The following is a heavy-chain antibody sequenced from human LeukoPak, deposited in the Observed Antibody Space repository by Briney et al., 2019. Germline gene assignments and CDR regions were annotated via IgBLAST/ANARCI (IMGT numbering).Heavy chain of an antibody. CDR3: ARGTYCSGGTCHSSNWFDP. CDR2: VYSSGST. CDR1: GGFVSTTNYY. D-gene: IGHD2-15*01. V-gene: IGHV4-61*01. J-gene: IGHJ5*02. Sequence: PSETLSLTSSVSGGFVSTTNYYWSWIRQPPVKGLEWIGYVYSSGSTKYNPSLKSPFTISLDTSENQFSLKLNSVTAADRAVYYCARGTYCSGGTCHSSNWFDPWGQGTLVTVSS.